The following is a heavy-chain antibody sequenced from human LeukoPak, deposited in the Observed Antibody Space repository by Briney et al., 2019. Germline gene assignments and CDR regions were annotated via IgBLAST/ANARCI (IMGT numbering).Heavy chain of an antibody. V-gene: IGHV4-59*01. CDR2: IDYSGST. CDR3: ARVSLVRGAVEY. Sequence: PSETLSLTCVVSGCSITTYYWSWIRQPPGKGLDYIGYIDYSGSTNYNPSLKSRVSISIDTSKNQFSLKVNSVTAADTAVHYCARVSLVRGAVEYWGQGSLVTVSS. J-gene: IGHJ4*02. D-gene: IGHD3-10*01. CDR1: GCSITTYY.